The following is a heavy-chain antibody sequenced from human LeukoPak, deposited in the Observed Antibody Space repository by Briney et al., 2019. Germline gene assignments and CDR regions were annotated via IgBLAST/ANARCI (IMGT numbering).Heavy chain of an antibody. V-gene: IGHV1-2*02. D-gene: IGHD3-10*01. Sequence: GASVKVSCKASGYTFTGYYMHWVRQAPGQGLEWMGWINPNSGGTNYAQKFQGRVTMTRDTSISTAYMELSRLRSDDTAVYYCARTNYYGSGMDFDYWGQGTLVTVSS. CDR2: INPNSGGT. J-gene: IGHJ4*02. CDR3: ARTNYYGSGMDFDY. CDR1: GYTFTGYY.